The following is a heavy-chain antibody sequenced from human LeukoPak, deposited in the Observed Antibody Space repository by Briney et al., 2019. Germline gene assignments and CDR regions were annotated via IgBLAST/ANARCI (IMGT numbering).Heavy chain of an antibody. Sequence: SETLSLTCTVSGGSISSYYWSWIRQPPGKGLVWIGYIYYSGSTNYNPSLKSRVTISVDTSKNQFSLKLSSVTAADTAVYYCARDLGYSSSGPAGFDLWGRGTLVTVSS. CDR3: ARDLGYSSSGPAGFDL. D-gene: IGHD6-13*01. J-gene: IGHJ2*01. CDR1: GGSISSYY. CDR2: IYYSGST. V-gene: IGHV4-59*01.